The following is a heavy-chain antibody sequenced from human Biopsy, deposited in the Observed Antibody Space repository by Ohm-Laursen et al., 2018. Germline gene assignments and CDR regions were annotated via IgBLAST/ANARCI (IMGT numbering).Heavy chain of an antibody. J-gene: IGHJ5*02. CDR2: INSMFGTT. Sequence: SSVKVSCKVSGGTFSSFGISWVRQAPGQGLEWMGEINSMFGTTNYAQTFQGRVTITADKSTGTAHLDLSRLRSEDTAIYYCAGGAAKGNPYDHWGQGTLVTVSS. V-gene: IGHV1-69*06. D-gene: IGHD3-10*01. CDR3: AGGAAKGNPYDH. CDR1: GGTFSSFG.